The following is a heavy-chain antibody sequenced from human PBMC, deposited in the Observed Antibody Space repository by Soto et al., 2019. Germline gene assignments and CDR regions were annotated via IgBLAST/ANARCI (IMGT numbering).Heavy chain of an antibody. CDR3: ARDSWTARANWFDP. Sequence: PSETLSLTCTVFGGSIDDYYWSWIRQSPGKGLEWIGHISDRGSTDYNPSLKSRVTISVDRSKKQFSLKVTSVTPADTAVYYCARDSWTARANWFDPWGQGNLVTVSS. J-gene: IGHJ5*02. CDR1: GGSIDDYY. CDR2: ISDRGST. V-gene: IGHV4-59*01. D-gene: IGHD3-3*01.